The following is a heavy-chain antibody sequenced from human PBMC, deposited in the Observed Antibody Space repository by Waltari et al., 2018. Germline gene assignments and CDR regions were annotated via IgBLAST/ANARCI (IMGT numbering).Heavy chain of an antibody. CDR3: ARGVVAATNNWFDP. J-gene: IGHJ5*02. CDR1: GYSISSGSY. CDR2: IYHSGST. V-gene: IGHV4-38-2*01. D-gene: IGHD2-15*01. Sequence: QVQLQESGPGLVKPSETLSLTCAVSGYSISSGSYWGWIRQPPGKGLEWIGSIYHSGSTYYNPSLKSRVTISVDTSKNQFSLKLSSVTAADTAVYYCARGVVAATNNWFDPWGQGTLVTVSS.